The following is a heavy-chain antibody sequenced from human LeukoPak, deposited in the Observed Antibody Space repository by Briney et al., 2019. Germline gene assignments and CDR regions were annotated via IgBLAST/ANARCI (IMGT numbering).Heavy chain of an antibody. CDR3: AREPTSGREPTSGRPLDY. J-gene: IGHJ4*02. CDR2: IYSSGSN. D-gene: IGHD5-12*01. CDR1: GGSISGYF. Sequence: SETLSLTCTVSGGSISGYFWSWIRQPAGKGLEWIGRIYSSGSNNYNPSLKGRVTMSLDTSKNHLSLNLSSVTAADTAVYYCAREPTSGREPTSGRPLDYWGQGTLVTVSS. V-gene: IGHV4-4*07.